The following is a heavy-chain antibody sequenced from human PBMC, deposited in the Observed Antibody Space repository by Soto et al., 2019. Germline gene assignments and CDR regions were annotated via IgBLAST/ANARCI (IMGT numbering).Heavy chain of an antibody. D-gene: IGHD3-3*01. Sequence: ASVKVSCKASGYTFTSYYMHWVRQAPGQGLEWMGIINPSGGSTSYAQKFQGRVTMTRDTSTSTVYMELSSLRSEDTAVYYCARGPPIYDFWSGYLLRDNWFDPWGQGTLVTVSS. CDR3: ARGPPIYDFWSGYLLRDNWFDP. CDR1: GYTFTSYY. J-gene: IGHJ5*02. CDR2: INPSGGST. V-gene: IGHV1-46*01.